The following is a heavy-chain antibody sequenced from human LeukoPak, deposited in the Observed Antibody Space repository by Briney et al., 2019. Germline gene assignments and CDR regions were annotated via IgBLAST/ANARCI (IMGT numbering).Heavy chain of an antibody. Sequence: PGGSLRLSCAASGFSLSSYSMDWVRQAPGKGLECVSSITISSNYIYYADSVKGRFTISRDNAKNSLYLQMNSLRAEDTAVYFCARDGHGDGILSGYSYFGMDVWGQGTTVTVSS. V-gene: IGHV3-21*01. D-gene: IGHD3-9*01. CDR3: ARDGHGDGILSGYSYFGMDV. CDR2: ITISSNYI. J-gene: IGHJ6*02. CDR1: GFSLSSYS.